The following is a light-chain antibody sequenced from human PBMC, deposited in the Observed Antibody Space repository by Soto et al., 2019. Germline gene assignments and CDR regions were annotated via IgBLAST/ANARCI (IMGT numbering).Light chain of an antibody. V-gene: IGLV1-44*01. J-gene: IGLJ1*01. CDR1: SSNIGTNA. CDR2: NNN. CDR3: AAWDDILNGDV. Sequence: QSVLTQPPSASGTPGQRVTISCSGGSSNIGTNAVNWYQQLPGTAPKLLIYNNNQRPSGVPDRFSGSKSCTSASLAISGLHDEDEADYYCAAWDDILNGDVFGTGTKVTVL.